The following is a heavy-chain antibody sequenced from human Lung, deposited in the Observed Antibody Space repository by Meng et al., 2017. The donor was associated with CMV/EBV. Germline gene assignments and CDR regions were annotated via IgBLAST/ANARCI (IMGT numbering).Heavy chain of an antibody. CDR2: ISSSGSTI. V-gene: IGHV3-48*03. CDR3: ARDRSVYYDTWRDDAFDI. Sequence: GESXKISCAASGFTFSSYEMNWVRQAPGKGLEWVSYISSSGSTIYYADSVKGRFTISRDNAKNSLYLQMNSLRAEDTAVYYCARDRSVYYDTWRDDAFDIWGQGTMVTVSS. J-gene: IGHJ3*02. D-gene: IGHD3-22*01. CDR1: GFTFSSYE.